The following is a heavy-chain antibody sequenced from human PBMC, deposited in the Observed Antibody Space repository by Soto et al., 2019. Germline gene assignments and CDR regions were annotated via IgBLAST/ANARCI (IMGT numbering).Heavy chain of an antibody. V-gene: IGHV4-31*03. J-gene: IGHJ3*01. CDR3: ARVGCYDGSGYNAFGV. CDR1: GGSISSGGYY. Sequence: QVQLQESGPGLVKPSQTLSLTCTVSGGSISSGGYYWSWIRQHPGKGLEWIGYIYYSGSTYYNPSLKSRVTRSVDTSKNQFSLKLSSVTAADTAVYYCARVGCYDGSGYNAFGVWGQGTLVTVSS. D-gene: IGHD3-22*01. CDR2: IYYSGST.